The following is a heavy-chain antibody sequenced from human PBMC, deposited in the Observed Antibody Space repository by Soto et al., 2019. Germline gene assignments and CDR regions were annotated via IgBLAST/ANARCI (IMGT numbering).Heavy chain of an antibody. CDR1: GGSISSYY. J-gene: IGHJ2*01. CDR3: ARVPMILDWYFDL. V-gene: IGHV4-59*01. CDR2: IYYSGST. Sequence: SETLSLTCTVSGGSISSYYWSWIRQPPGKGLEWIGYIYYSGSTNYNPSLKSRVTISVDTSKNQFSLKLSSVTAADTAVYYCARVPMILDWYFDLWGRGTRVTVAS. D-gene: IGHD3-22*01.